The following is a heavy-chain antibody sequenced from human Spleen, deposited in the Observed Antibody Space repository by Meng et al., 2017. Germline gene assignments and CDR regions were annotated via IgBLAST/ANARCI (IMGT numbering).Heavy chain of an antibody. CDR1: GGSMTSGGYY. CDR2: IYYSGRT. Sequence: GTALVKPSKTLRLTCTVSGGSMTSGGYYWSVIRQQPGKGLEWIGPIYYSGRTYYNPSLKSRITISVETSKNQFSLKLSSVTAADTAVYYCARVNYYDSSGQNWYFDLWGRGTLVTVSS. D-gene: IGHD3-22*01. V-gene: IGHV4-31*03. J-gene: IGHJ2*01. CDR3: ARVNYYDSSGQNWYFDL.